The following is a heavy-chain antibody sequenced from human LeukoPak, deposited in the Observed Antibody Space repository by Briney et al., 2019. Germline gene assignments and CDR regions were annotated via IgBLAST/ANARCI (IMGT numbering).Heavy chain of an antibody. CDR2: ISSSSSYI. Sequence: PGGSLRLSCAASGFTFSSYSMNWVRQAPGKGLEWVSSISSSSSYIYYADSVKGRFTISRDNSKNTLYLQMNSLRAEDTAVYYCAKVRTVTTLDFDYWGQGTLVTVSS. CDR1: GFTFSSYS. CDR3: AKVRTVTTLDFDY. V-gene: IGHV3-21*04. D-gene: IGHD4-17*01. J-gene: IGHJ4*02.